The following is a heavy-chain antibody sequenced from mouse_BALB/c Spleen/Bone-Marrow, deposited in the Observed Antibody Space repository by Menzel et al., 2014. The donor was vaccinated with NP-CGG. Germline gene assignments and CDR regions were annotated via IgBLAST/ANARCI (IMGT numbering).Heavy chain of an antibody. Sequence: VQLLQSGGGLVTPGGFLKLSCAASVFTFSDYYMYWVHPTPDKRLEWVATISDGGSYTFKPDRVKGRFTIARDNAKTNLYLKMSSLKSEDTAMYYCARDGDYTYAWFADWGQGTPVTVSA. CDR3: ARDGDYTYAWFAD. J-gene: IGHJ3*01. CDR2: ISDGGSYT. V-gene: IGHV5-4*02. D-gene: IGHD2-14*01. CDR1: VFTFSDYY.